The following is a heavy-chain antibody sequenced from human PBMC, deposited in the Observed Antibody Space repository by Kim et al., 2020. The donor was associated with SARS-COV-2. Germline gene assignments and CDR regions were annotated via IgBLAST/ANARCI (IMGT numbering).Heavy chain of an antibody. CDR3: ARVGGFPYNWFDP. J-gene: IGHJ5*02. CDR2: IYYSGST. V-gene: IGHV4-59*13. CDR1: GGSISSYY. D-gene: IGHD3-10*01. Sequence: SETLSLTCTVSGGSISSYYWSWIRQPPGKGLEWIGYIYYSGSTNYNPSLKSRVTISVDTSKNQFSLKLSSVTAADTAVYYCARVGGFPYNWFDPWGQGTLGTVSS.